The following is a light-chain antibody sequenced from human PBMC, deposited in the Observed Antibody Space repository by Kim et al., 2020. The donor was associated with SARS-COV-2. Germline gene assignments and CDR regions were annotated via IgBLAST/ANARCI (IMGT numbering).Light chain of an antibody. CDR1: SSDVGGYNY. J-gene: IGLJ2*01. CDR2: DVS. CDR3: SSYTSSNTLI. V-gene: IGLV2-14*04. Sequence: GQSITISCTGSSSDVGGYNYVSWYQQRPGKAPKVMIYDVSERPSGVSDRFSGSKSGNTASLTISGLQAEDEADYYCSSYTSSNTLIFGGGTQLTVL.